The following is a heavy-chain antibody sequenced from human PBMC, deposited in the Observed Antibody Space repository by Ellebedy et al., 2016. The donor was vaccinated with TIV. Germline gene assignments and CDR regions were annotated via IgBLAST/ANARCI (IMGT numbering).Heavy chain of an antibody. J-gene: IGHJ1*01. Sequence: AASVKVSCKASGSTFTSSAVQWVRQARGQRLEWIGWIVVGSGSTTYAQKFQERVTITRDMSTRTAYMELSSLRSEDTAVYYCAAEVGVTGFQQWGQGTLVTVSS. V-gene: IGHV1-58*01. CDR3: AAEVGVTGFQQ. D-gene: IGHD1-26*01. CDR1: GSTFTSSA. CDR2: IVVGSGST.